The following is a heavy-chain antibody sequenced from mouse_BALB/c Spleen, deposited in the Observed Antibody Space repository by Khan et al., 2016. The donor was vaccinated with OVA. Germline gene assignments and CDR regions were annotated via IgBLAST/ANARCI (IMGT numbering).Heavy chain of an antibody. CDR1: GYTFSSYW. V-gene: IGHV1-69*02. Sequence: QVQLQQSGAELVKPGASVKLSCKASGYTFSSYWMHWVKQRPGQGLEWIGEIDPSDSHTNYNQKFKGKATLNVDKSSSTAYMHLRSLTSEYSAVYYCARSYYYGSSTWFAYWGQGTLVTVSA. J-gene: IGHJ3*01. CDR2: IDPSDSHT. D-gene: IGHD1-1*01. CDR3: ARSYYYGSSTWFAY.